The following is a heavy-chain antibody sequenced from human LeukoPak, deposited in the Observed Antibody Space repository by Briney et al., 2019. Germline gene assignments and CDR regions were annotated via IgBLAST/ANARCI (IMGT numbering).Heavy chain of an antibody. CDR2: ISGSGRSA. J-gene: IGHJ4*02. D-gene: IGHD6-13*01. Sequence: GGSLRLSCVASGFSFGSYAMNWVRQGPGKGLEWVSSISGSGRSAYYAESVKGRFTISRDNAKNTLYLQMNSLRADDTAVYYCAKGDSSSWYTSFYWGQGTLVTVSS. CDR3: AKGDSSSWYTSFY. V-gene: IGHV3-23*01. CDR1: GFSFGSYA.